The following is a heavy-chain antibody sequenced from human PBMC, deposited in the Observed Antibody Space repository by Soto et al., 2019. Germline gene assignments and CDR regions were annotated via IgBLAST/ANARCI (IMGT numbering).Heavy chain of an antibody. CDR1: GFTFSSYS. Sequence: GGSLRLSCAASGFTFSSYSMNWVRQAPGKGLEWVSSISSSSSYIYYADSVKGRFTISRDNAKNSLYLQMNSLRAEDTAVYYCARDLSLRYFDYWGQGTLVTVSS. V-gene: IGHV3-21*01. CDR3: ARDLSLRYFDY. J-gene: IGHJ4*02. D-gene: IGHD3-9*01. CDR2: ISSSSSYI.